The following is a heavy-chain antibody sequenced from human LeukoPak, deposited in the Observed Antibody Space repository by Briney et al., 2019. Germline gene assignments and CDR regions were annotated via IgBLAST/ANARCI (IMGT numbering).Heavy chain of an antibody. Sequence: PAETLSLTCTVSGGSISSRSHYWGWIRQPPGKGLEWIGSIYYTGNTYYNPSLKSRVTMSVDTSKNQFSLELSSVTAADTAVYYCARARDCSGGSCYQFNWFDPWGQGTRLTVSS. D-gene: IGHD2-15*01. CDR1: GGSISSRSHY. V-gene: IGHV4-39*07. CDR2: IYYTGNT. CDR3: ARARDCSGGSCYQFNWFDP. J-gene: IGHJ5*02.